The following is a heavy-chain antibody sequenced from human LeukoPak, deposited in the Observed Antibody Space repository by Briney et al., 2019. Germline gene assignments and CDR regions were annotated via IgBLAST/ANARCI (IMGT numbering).Heavy chain of an antibody. CDR1: GGSISSSSYY. Sequence: SETLSLTCTVSGGSISSSSYYWGWIRQPPGKGLEWIGNIYYSGSTYYNPSLKSRVTISVDTSKNQFSLKLSSVTAADTAVYYCARHPGTTKYYYDRVGYFDYWGQGTLVTVSS. J-gene: IGHJ4*02. CDR3: ARHPGTTKYYYDRVGYFDY. D-gene: IGHD3-22*01. CDR2: IYYSGST. V-gene: IGHV4-39*01.